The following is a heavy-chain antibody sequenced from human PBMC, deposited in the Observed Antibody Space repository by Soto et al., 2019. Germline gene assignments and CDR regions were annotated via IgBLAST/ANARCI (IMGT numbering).Heavy chain of an antibody. J-gene: IGHJ4*02. D-gene: IGHD2-15*01. CDR1: GFTFSSDW. Sequence: EVQLVESGGGLVQPGGSLRLSCAVSGFTFSSDWMHWVRQAPGKGLVWVSRINSDGSSTSYADSVKGRFTISRDNAKNTLYRQMNSLRAEDTAVYYCASTVVTGYWGQGTLVTVSS. V-gene: IGHV3-74*01. CDR2: INSDGSST. CDR3: ASTVVTGY.